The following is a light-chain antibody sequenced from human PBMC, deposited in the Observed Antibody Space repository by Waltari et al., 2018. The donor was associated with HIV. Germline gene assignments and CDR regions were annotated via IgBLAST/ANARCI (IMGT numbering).Light chain of an antibody. CDR2: KDT. CDR1: ALPTHY. CDR3: QSVDAGGTQVV. V-gene: IGLV3-25*03. J-gene: IGLJ2*01. Sequence: YELTQPPSVSVSPGQTAAITCSGDALPTHYSFWYQQRPGQAPVMVIFKDTQRASGIPERFSGSSSGTTVTLTISGVQTEDEADYYCQSVDAGGTQVVFGGGTKLSVL.